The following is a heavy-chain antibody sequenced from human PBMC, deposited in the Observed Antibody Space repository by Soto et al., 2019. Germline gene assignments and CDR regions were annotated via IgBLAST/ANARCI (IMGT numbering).Heavy chain of an antibody. D-gene: IGHD5-12*01. J-gene: IGHJ6*03. Sequence: GGSLRLSCAASGFTFSSYGMHWVRQAPGKGLEWVAVIWYDGSNKYYADSVKGRFTISRDNSKNTLYLQMNSLRAEDTAVYYCARDPLGYSGYPGGNYYYYYMDVWGKGTTVTVSS. CDR2: IWYDGSNK. CDR1: GFTFSSYG. CDR3: ARDPLGYSGYPGGNYYYYYMDV. V-gene: IGHV3-33*01.